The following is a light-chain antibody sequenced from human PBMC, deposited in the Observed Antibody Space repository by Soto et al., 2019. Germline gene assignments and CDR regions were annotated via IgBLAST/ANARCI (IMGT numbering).Light chain of an antibody. CDR3: QQYGSSPIT. J-gene: IGKJ5*01. CDR1: QSVSSN. CDR2: GAS. V-gene: IGKV3-20*01. Sequence: EIVLRQSPGTLSLARGERASLSCRASQSVSSNLAWYQQKPGQAPRLLIYGASTRATGIPARFSGSGSGTDFTLTISRLEPEDFAVYYCQQYGSSPITFGQGTRLEI.